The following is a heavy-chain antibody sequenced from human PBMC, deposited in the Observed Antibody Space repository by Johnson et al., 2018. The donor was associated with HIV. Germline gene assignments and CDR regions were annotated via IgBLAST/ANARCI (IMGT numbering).Heavy chain of an antibody. CDR3: AKDLPMIRIPTKDDAFDI. CDR1: GFTFSSYA. CDR2: ISYDGSNK. J-gene: IGHJ3*02. D-gene: IGHD1-26*01. V-gene: IGHV3-30*04. Sequence: QVQLVESGGGVVQPGRSLRLSCAASGFTFSSYAMHWVRQAPGKGLEWVAVISYDGSNKYYADSVKGRFTISRDNSKNTLYLQMNSLRAEDTAVYYCAKDLPMIRIPTKDDAFDIWGQGTMVTVSS.